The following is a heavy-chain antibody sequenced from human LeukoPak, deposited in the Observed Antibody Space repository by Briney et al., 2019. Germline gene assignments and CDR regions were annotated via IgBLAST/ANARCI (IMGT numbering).Heavy chain of an antibody. CDR1: GFTFSSYA. J-gene: IGHJ5*02. Sequence: PGGSLRLSCAASGFTFSSYAMHWVRQAPGKGLEWVAVISYDGSNKYYADSVKGRFTISRDNSKNTLYLQMNSLRAEDTAVYYCARLFAAPRFDWFDPWGQGTLVTVSS. D-gene: IGHD3-3*01. CDR2: ISYDGSNK. CDR3: ARLFAAPRFDWFDP. V-gene: IGHV3-30-3*01.